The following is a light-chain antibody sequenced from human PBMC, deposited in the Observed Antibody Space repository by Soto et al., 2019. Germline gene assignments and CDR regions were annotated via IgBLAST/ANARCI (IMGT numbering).Light chain of an antibody. CDR2: EIN. J-gene: IGLJ1*01. Sequence: QCLRRQPPSASGSPGQSFTISCTRTSSDVGAYDYVSWYQHHPGKAPKLMIYEINKRPSGVPDRFSGSKSGNTASLTVSGLQAEDEADYYCSPFAGSNNFPYVFGTGTKVTVL. CDR1: SSDVGAYDY. CDR3: SPFAGSNNFPYV. V-gene: IGLV2-8*01.